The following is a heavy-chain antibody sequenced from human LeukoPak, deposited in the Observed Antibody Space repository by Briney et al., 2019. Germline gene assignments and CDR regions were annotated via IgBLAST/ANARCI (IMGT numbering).Heavy chain of an antibody. D-gene: IGHD4-17*01. CDR2: ISGSGGST. J-gene: IGHJ4*02. CDR1: GFTFSSYA. V-gene: IGHV3-23*01. Sequence: GGSLRLSCAASGFTFSSYAVSWVRQAPGKGLEWVSAISGSGGSTYYADSVKGRFTISRDNSKNTLYLQMNSLRAEDTAVYYCAKDYGDYRGVIYYFDYWGQGTLVTVSS. CDR3: AKDYGDYRGVIYYFDY.